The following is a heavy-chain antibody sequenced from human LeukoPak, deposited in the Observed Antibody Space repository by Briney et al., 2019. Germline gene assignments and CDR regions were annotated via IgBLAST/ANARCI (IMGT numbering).Heavy chain of an antibody. J-gene: IGHJ4*02. CDR3: ARQGLGVVTSFDY. Sequence: SETLSLPCTVSGASISSSGNYWGWIRQPPGKGLEWIGGIYYSGTTYSNPSLKSRLTVSVDTSKNQFSLKVTSVSAADTAVYYCARQGLGVVTSFDYWGQGALVTVSS. V-gene: IGHV4-39*01. CDR2: IYYSGTT. D-gene: IGHD2-21*02. CDR1: GASISSSGNY.